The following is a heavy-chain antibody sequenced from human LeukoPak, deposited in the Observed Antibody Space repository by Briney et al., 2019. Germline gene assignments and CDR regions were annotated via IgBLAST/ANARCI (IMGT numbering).Heavy chain of an antibody. V-gene: IGHV4-39*07. D-gene: IGHD6-13*01. J-gene: IGHJ3*01. CDR1: GSSMRSGGYF. CDR3: ARRGQQLPVDAFDV. Sequence: SEPLSLPCSVSGSSMRSGGYFWLWIRQPPGRELEWIGSIYYSGDTYYNPSVESRVTLSLDTSNNQFSLELTAVTAADTALYYCARRGQQLPVDAFDVWGQGTMVTVSS. CDR2: IYYSGDT.